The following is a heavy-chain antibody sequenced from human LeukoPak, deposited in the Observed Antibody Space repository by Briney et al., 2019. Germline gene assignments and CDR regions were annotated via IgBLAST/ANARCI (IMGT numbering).Heavy chain of an antibody. CDR2: IYYSGST. CDR1: GGSISSYY. CDR3: ARCGSYLNYYYMDV. J-gene: IGHJ6*03. Sequence: SETLSLTCTVSGGSISSYYWSWIRQPPGKGLEWIGYIYYSGSTNYNPSLKSRVTISVDTSKNQFSLKLSSVTAADTAVYYCARCGSYLNYYYMDVWGKGTTVTVSS. V-gene: IGHV4-59*01. D-gene: IGHD1-26*01.